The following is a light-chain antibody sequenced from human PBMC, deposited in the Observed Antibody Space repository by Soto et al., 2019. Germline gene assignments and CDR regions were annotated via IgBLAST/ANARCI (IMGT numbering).Light chain of an antibody. CDR3: QQVYGHPPA. CDR2: GAS. Sequence: DIQLTQSPSFLSASVGARVTITCRASQGIRHYLAWYQQKPGKAPSLLMYGASTLQGGVPSRFSGSGSGTEFTLTISSLQPEDVATSFGQQVYGHPPAFGPGTRLDIK. V-gene: IGKV1-9*01. J-gene: IGKJ5*01. CDR1: QGIRHY.